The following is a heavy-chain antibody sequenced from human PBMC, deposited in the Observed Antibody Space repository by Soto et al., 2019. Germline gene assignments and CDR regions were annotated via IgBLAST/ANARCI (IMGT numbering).Heavy chain of an antibody. V-gene: IGHV4-34*01. J-gene: IGHJ4*02. Sequence: SFSGYYWSWIRQPPGKGLEWIGEINHSGSTNYNPSLKSRVTISVDTSKNLFSLKLGSVTAADTAVYYCARERRGYTGYDYSFDYWGQGTLVTVSS. CDR3: ARERRGYTGYDYSFDY. CDR2: INHSGST. CDR1: SFSGYY. D-gene: IGHD5-12*01.